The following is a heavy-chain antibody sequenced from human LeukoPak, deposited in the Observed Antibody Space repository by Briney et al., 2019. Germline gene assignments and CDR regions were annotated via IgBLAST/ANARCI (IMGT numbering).Heavy chain of an antibody. D-gene: IGHD1-26*01. CDR3: AKGGKWDVTPFDY. Sequence: GGSLRLSCAASGFTFSSYGMNWVRQAPGKGLEWVSTISGGGGSTYYADSVKGRFTISRDNSKNTLYLQVNSLRAEDTAVYYCAKGGKWDVTPFDYWGQGTLVTVSS. CDR2: ISGGGGST. CDR1: GFTFSSYG. J-gene: IGHJ4*02. V-gene: IGHV3-23*01.